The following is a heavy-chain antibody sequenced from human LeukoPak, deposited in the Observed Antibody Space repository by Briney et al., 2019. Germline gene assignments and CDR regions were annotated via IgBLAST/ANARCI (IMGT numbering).Heavy chain of an antibody. CDR3: AKARYCSGGSCYFDY. CDR2: TIGSGGST. D-gene: IGHD2-15*01. J-gene: IGHJ4*02. V-gene: IGHV3-23*01. Sequence: GGSLRLSCAASGFTFSSYAMSWVRQAPGKGLEWVSGTIGSGGSTFYADSVKGRFTISRDNSKNTLYLQMNSLRAEDTAAYYCAKARYCSGGSCYFDYWGQGTLVTVSS. CDR1: GFTFSSYA.